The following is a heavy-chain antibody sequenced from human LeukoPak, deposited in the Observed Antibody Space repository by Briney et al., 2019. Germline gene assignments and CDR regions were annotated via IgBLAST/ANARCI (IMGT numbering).Heavy chain of an antibody. V-gene: IGHV4-34*01. J-gene: IGHJ5*02. CDR1: GGSFSGYY. CDR2: INHSGST. CDR3: ARRAPRLWFGESKGNWFDP. D-gene: IGHD3-10*01. Sequence: SETLSLTCAVYGGSFSGYYWSWIRQPPGKGLEWIGEINHSGSTNYNPSLKSRVTISVDTSKNQFSLKLSSVTAADTAVYYCARRAPRLWFGESKGNWFDPWGQGTLVTVSS.